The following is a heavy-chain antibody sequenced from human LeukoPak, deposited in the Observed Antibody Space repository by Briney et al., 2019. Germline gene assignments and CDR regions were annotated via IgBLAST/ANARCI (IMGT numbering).Heavy chain of an antibody. Sequence: GGSLRLSCAVSGFTFSTYAMSWVRQAPGKGLEWVSAISGSGGSTFYTDSVKGRFTISRDNSKNTLYLQMNSLRAEDTAVYYCARSFGSSWQLGHWGQGTLVTVSS. CDR2: ISGSGGST. D-gene: IGHD6-13*01. J-gene: IGHJ4*02. CDR1: GFTFSTYA. CDR3: ARSFGSSWQLGH. V-gene: IGHV3-23*01.